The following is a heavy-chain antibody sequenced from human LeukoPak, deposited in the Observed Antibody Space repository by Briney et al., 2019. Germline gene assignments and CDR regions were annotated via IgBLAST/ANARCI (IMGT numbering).Heavy chain of an antibody. CDR1: GRSISSSNW. CDR2: IYHSGST. J-gene: IGHJ4*02. V-gene: IGHV4-4*02. D-gene: IGHD3-3*01. Sequence: SGTLSLTCAVSGRSISSSNWWSWVRQPPGKGLEWIGEIYHSGSTNYNPCLKSRVTISVDKSKNQFSLKLSSVTAADTAVYYCARDINAYGGYDFWSGYYSLQFDYWGQGTLVTVSS. CDR3: ARDINAYGGYDFWSGYYSLQFDY.